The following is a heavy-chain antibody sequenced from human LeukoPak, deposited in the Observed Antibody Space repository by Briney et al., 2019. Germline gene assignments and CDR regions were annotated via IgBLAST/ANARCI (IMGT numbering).Heavy chain of an antibody. CDR2: ISGSGGST. V-gene: IGHV3-23*01. CDR3: AKGYLSRGSSGY. CDR1: GFTFSSYG. Sequence: GGSLRLSCAASGFTFSSYGMSWVRQAPGKGLEWVSAISGSGGSTYYADSVKGRFTISRDNSKNTLYLQMNSLRAEDTAVYYCAKGYLSRGSSGYWGQGTLVTVSS. J-gene: IGHJ4*02. D-gene: IGHD2/OR15-2a*01.